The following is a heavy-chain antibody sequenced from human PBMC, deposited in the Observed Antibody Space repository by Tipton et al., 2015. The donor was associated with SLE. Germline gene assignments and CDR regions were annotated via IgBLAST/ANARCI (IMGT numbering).Heavy chain of an antibody. Sequence: TLSLTCTVSGGSVSNEFHYWSWIRQPAGKGLEWIGRAYPGGSTNYNPSFNSRVTISVDTSKNQFSLKLTSMTAADTAVYYCARDSGFHITRDLEWLGYFDLWGRGNLVTVSS. CDR2: AYPGGST. V-gene: IGHV4-61*02. CDR3: ARDSGFHITRDLEWLGYFDL. D-gene: IGHD3-3*01. CDR1: GGSVSNEFHY. J-gene: IGHJ2*01.